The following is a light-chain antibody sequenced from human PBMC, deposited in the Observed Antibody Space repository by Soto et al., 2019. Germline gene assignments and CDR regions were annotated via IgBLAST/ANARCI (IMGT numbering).Light chain of an antibody. Sequence: SVLTQPASVSGSPGQSITISCTGTSSDIGAYNFVSWYQQHPGKAPKLMLYDVNIRPSGVSNRFSGSKSGNTASLTISGLQAEDEADYYCTSWTTSTTKIFGGGTKVTVL. CDR1: SSDIGAYNF. CDR3: TSWTTSTTKI. J-gene: IGLJ2*01. V-gene: IGLV2-14*03. CDR2: DVN.